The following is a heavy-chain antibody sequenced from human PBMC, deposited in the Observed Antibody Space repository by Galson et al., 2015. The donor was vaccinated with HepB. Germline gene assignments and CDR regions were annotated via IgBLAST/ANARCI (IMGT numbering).Heavy chain of an antibody. V-gene: IGHV5-10-1*01. CDR2: IDPSDSYT. Sequence: QSGAEVKKPGESLRISCKGSGYSFTSYWISWVRQMPGKGLEWMGRIDPSDSYTNYSPSFQGHVTISADKSISTAYLQWSSLKASDTAMYYCARHPVVGLAHDAFDIWGQATMVTVSS. CDR1: GYSFTSYW. CDR3: ARHPVVGLAHDAFDI. J-gene: IGHJ3*02. D-gene: IGHD2-15*01.